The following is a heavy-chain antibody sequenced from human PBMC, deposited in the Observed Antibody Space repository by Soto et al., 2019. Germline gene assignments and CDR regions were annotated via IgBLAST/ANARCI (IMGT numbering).Heavy chain of an antibody. V-gene: IGHV3-23*01. CDR1: GFTFSSYA. CDR2: ISGSGGNT. CDR3: AIYRRYFDS. Sequence: GGSLRLSCAASGFTFSSYAMSWVRQAPGKGLEWVSVISGSGGNTFYADSVKGRFTISRDNSRNSLDLQMNSLRVEDTAVYFCAIYRRYFDSWGQGSLVTVS. J-gene: IGHJ4*02.